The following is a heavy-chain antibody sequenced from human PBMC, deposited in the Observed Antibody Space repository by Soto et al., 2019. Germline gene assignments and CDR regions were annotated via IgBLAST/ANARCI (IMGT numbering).Heavy chain of an antibody. D-gene: IGHD2-2*02. J-gene: IGHJ4*02. CDR3: AKRAPDTYYFAY. CDR2: ISVGGSA. CDR1: GFTFSNYA. Sequence: EVQLLESGGGLIQPGGSLRLSCAVSGFTFSNYAMSWVRQAPGKGLEWVSTISVGGSAFYADSVKGRFTISRDNSKNTLFLQMNSLRAEDTALYHWAKRAPDTYYFAYGGQGTLVTVS. V-gene: IGHV3-23*01.